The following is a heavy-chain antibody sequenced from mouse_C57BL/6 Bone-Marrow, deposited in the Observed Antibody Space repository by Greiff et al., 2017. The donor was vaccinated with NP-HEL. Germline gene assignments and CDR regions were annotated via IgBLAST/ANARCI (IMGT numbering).Heavy chain of an antibody. D-gene: IGHD1-1*01. CDR2: IYPRDGST. CDR1: GYTFTSYD. Sequence: QVQLQQSGPELVKPGASVKLSCKASGYTFTSYDINWVKQRPGQGLEWIGWIYPRDGSTKYNEKFKGKATLTVDTSSSTAYMELHSLTSEDSAVYFCARYGVYYGSSFYFDYWGQGTTLTVSS. V-gene: IGHV1-85*01. J-gene: IGHJ2*01. CDR3: ARYGVYYGSSFYFDY.